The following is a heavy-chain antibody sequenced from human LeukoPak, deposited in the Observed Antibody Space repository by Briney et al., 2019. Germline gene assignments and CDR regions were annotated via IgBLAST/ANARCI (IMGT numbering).Heavy chain of an antibody. J-gene: IGHJ6*02. CDR1: GGSISTSIYY. CDR3: ARDGNYYGSGSYYIIGMDV. V-gene: IGHV4-39*07. D-gene: IGHD3-10*01. Sequence: SETLSLTCTVSGGSISTSIYYWVCIRQPPGKGLEWIGSIYYTGNTYYNPSLKSRVTISVDTSKNQFSLKLSSVTAADTAVYYCARDGNYYGSGSYYIIGMDVWGQGTTVTVSS. CDR2: IYYTGNT.